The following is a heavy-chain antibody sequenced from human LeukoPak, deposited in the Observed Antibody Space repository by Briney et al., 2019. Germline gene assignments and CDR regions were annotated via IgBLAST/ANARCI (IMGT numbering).Heavy chain of an antibody. CDR3: ARAPTYSSRWTRSAEYFQH. CDR1: GFTFSSYW. J-gene: IGHJ1*01. CDR2: IKQDGSEK. Sequence: GGSLRLSCAASGFTFSSYWMSWVRQAPGKGLEWVANIKQDGSEKYYVDSVKGRFTISRDNAKNSLYLQMNSLRAEDTAVYYCARAPTYSSRWTRSAEYFQHWGQGTLVTVSS. D-gene: IGHD6-13*01. V-gene: IGHV3-7*01.